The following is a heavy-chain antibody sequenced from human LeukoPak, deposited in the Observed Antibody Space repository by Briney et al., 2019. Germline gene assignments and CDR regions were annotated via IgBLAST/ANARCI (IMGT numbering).Heavy chain of an antibody. D-gene: IGHD3-3*01. J-gene: IGHJ3*02. CDR1: GFTFSSYE. CDR2: ISDTGSTI. CDR3: ARVGLPSITIFGVVEIYDAFDI. Sequence: PGGSLRLSCAASGFTFSSYELNWVRQAPGKGLEWVSYISDTGSTIYYADSVEGRFTISRDNAKNSLYLQMNSLRAEDTAVYYCARVGLPSITIFGVVEIYDAFDIWGQGTMVTVSS. V-gene: IGHV3-48*03.